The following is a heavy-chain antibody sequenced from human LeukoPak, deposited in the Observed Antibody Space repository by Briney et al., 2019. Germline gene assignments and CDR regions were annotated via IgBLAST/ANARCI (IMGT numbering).Heavy chain of an antibody. V-gene: IGHV1-69*13. CDR1: GGTFSSYA. J-gene: IGHJ4*02. CDR3: ARDLLRYFDWLLYERFDY. CDR2: IIPIFGTA. D-gene: IGHD3-9*01. Sequence: SVKVSCKASGGTFSSYAISWVRQAPGQGLEWMGGIIPIFGTANYAQKFQGRVTITADESTSTAYMELRSLRSDDTAVYYCARDLLRYFDWLLYERFDYWGQGTLVTVSS.